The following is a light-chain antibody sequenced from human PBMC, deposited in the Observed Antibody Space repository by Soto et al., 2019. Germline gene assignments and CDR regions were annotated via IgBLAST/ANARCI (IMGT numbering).Light chain of an antibody. CDR1: QSISSY. J-gene: IGKJ5*01. CDR2: KAS. V-gene: IGKV1-5*03. CDR3: QQLNSYPIT. Sequence: DIQMTQSPSSLSASVGDRVTITCRASQSISSYLNWYQQKPGKAPNLLIYKASRLETGVPSRFSGSGSGTEFTLTISSLQPEDFATYYCQQLNSYPITFGQGTRLEI.